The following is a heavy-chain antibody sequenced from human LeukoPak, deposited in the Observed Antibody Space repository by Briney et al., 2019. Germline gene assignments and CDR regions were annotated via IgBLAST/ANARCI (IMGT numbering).Heavy chain of an antibody. Sequence: GGSLGLSCAAFGFTLNTYTMNWVRQAPGKGLEWVSSISSSSSFISYAGSVKGRFTISRDNARNSLYLQMNSLRAEDTAVYYCARVDFAPRALDYWGQGTLVTVSS. CDR2: ISSSSSFI. CDR1: GFTLNTYT. J-gene: IGHJ4*02. CDR3: ARVDFAPRALDY. V-gene: IGHV3-21*01.